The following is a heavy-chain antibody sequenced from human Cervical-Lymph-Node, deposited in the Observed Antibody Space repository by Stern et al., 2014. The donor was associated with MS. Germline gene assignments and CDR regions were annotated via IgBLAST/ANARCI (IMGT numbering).Heavy chain of an antibody. CDR3: TRVRGVRDTTTY. J-gene: IGHJ4*02. D-gene: IGHD3-10*01. CDR2: INPSSGVT. Sequence: VQLVESGAEVKKPGASVRVSCTASGYTFTAYYIHWVRQAPGEGFAWLGRINPSSGVTLYADNFEGRITMTRDTSNNTAYLDLTSLRFDDTAVYYCTRVRGVRDTTTYWGQGTLVTVSS. CDR1: GYTFTAYY. V-gene: IGHV1-2*06.